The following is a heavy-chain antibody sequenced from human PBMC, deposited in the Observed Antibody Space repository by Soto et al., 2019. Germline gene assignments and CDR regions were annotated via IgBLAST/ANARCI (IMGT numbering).Heavy chain of an antibody. D-gene: IGHD5-12*01. CDR1: GFTFSSYG. V-gene: IGHV3-30*18. Sequence: QVQLVESGGGVVQPGRSLRLSCAASGFTFSSYGMHWVRQAPGKGLEWVAVISYDGINKYYADSVKGRFTISRDNSKNTLYLQMNSLRAEDTAVYYCAKGSSGYDYGAFDIWGQGTMVTVSS. CDR2: ISYDGINK. CDR3: AKGSSGYDYGAFDI. J-gene: IGHJ3*02.